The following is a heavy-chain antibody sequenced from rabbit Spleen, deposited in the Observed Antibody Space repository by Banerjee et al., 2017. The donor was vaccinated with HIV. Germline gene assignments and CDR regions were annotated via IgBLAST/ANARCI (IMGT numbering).Heavy chain of an antibody. Sequence: QEQLKESGGGLVQPGGSLKLSCKASGVSFNDKDVMCWVRQAPGRVLEWITCINIVTGKSVCARWVSGRFIISRASTTMVTLQMSSLTAAEAATYFCARDLVTTVGWNFALWGQGTLVTVS. D-gene: IGHD4-1*01. CDR3: ARDLVTTVGWNFAL. CDR1: GVSFNDKDV. V-gene: IGHV1S45*01. J-gene: IGHJ6*01. CDR2: INIVTGKS.